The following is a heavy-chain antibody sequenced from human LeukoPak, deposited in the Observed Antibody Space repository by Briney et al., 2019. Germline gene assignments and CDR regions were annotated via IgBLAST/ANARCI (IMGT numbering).Heavy chain of an antibody. CDR3: ANIPSGAGRLDDY. J-gene: IGHJ4*02. CDR1: GFTFSSYD. V-gene: IGHV3-30*02. Sequence: GGSLRLSCAASGFTFSSYDMHWVRQAPGKGLEWVAFIRYDGSNKYYADSVKGRFSISRDNSENTVSLQMNSLRAEDTAVYYCANIPSGAGRLDDYWGQGTLVTVSS. CDR2: IRYDGSNK. D-gene: IGHD3-10*01.